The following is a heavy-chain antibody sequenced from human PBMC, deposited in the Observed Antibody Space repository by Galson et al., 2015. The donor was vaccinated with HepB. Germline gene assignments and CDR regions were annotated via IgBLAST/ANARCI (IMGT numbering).Heavy chain of an antibody. CDR1: GYTFTSYA. D-gene: IGHD3-10*01. CDR3: ARAPSGTYYYGSGSYYNFDY. Sequence: SVKVSCKASGYTFTSYAMHWVRQAPGQRLEWMGWINAGNGNTKYSQKFQGRVTITRDTSASTAYMELSSLRSEDTAVYYCARAPSGTYYYGSGSYYNFDYWGQGTLVTVSS. J-gene: IGHJ4*02. V-gene: IGHV1-3*01. CDR2: INAGNGNT.